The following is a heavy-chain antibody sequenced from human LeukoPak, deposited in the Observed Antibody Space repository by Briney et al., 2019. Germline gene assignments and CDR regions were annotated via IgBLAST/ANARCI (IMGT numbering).Heavy chain of an antibody. CDR1: GGSFSGYY. CDR2: MYDSGST. J-gene: IGHJ4*02. V-gene: IGHV4-59*08. Sequence: SETLSLTCAVYGGSFSGYYWSWIRQPPGKGLEWIGYMYDSGSTKYNPSLKSRVTISVDTSKNQFSLRLTSVTAADTAVYYCARHSGRDSSCPWGQGTLVTVSS. D-gene: IGHD6-6*01. CDR3: ARHSGRDSSCP.